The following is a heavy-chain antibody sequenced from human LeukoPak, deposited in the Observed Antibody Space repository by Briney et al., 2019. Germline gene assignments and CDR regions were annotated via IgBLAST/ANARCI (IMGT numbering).Heavy chain of an antibody. CDR2: ILPLLNTK. V-gene: IGHV1-69*04. J-gene: IGHJ6*04. D-gene: IGHD1-1*01. CDR1: GGTFTRDA. CDR3: ARGLDWNDLHLDV. Sequence: SVKVPCKVSGGTFTRDAISWVRQAPGEGLEWMGRILPLLNTKNFARKFQGRVTLTADKSTGTAYMELSSLRSEDTAIYYCARGLDWNDLHLDVWGNGTTVIVSS.